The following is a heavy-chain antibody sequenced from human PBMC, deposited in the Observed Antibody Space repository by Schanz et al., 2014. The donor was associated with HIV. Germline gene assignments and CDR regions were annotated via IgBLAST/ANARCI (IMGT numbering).Heavy chain of an antibody. CDR1: GGTFISYA. CDR3: ARDSPVAAGTLDY. Sequence: QVQLVQSGAEVTKPGSSVRVSCKASGGTFISYAFSWVRQAPGQGLEWMGGIIPLFGTSNYAQKFQGRATITADESTSTAYMELSSLRSEDTAVYYCARDSPVAAGTLDYWGQGTLVTVSS. CDR2: IIPLFGTS. J-gene: IGHJ4*02. V-gene: IGHV1-69*01. D-gene: IGHD6-13*01.